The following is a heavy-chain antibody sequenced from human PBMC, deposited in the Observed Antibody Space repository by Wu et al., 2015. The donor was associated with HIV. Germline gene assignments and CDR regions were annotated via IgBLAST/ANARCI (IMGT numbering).Heavy chain of an antibody. CDR3: VSSAGTSYYFDY. Sequence: QVQLVQSGAEVKKPGASVKVSCKASGYTFTGYYMHWVRQAPGQGLEWMGWINPNSGGSGGTNYAQKFQGRVTMTRDTSISTAYMELSRLRSADTAVYYCVSSAGTSYYFDYWGQGTLVTSPQ. J-gene: IGHJ4*02. V-gene: IGHV1-2*02. D-gene: IGHD2-2*01. CDR2: INPNSGGSGGT. CDR1: GYTFTGYY.